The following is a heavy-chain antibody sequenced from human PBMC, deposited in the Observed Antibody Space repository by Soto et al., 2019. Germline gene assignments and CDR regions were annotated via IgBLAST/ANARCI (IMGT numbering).Heavy chain of an antibody. J-gene: IGHJ4*02. CDR3: AKKSGVGATWYFDY. CDR1: GFTFSSYA. CDR2: ISGSGGST. V-gene: IGHV3-23*01. D-gene: IGHD1-26*01. Sequence: PGGSLRLSCAASGFTFSSYATSWFRQAPGKGLEWVSAISGSGGSTYYADSVKGRFTISRDNSKNTLYLQMNSVRAEDTAVYYCAKKSGVGATWYFDYWGQGTMVTVSS.